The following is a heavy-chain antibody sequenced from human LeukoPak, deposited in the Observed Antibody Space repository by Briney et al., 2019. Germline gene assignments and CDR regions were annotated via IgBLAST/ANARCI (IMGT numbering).Heavy chain of an antibody. CDR2: IYNSGTT. V-gene: IGHV4-31*03. CDR3: ARVYSGYAPEAFDI. D-gene: IGHD5-12*01. J-gene: IGHJ3*02. CDR1: GDSISSGGNY. Sequence: SETLSLTCSVSGDSISSGGNYWSWIRQQPGKGLEWLGNIYNSGTTYYNPSLKSRLTIALDTSKNQFSPRLSTVTAADTAVYYCARVYSGYAPEAFDIWGQGTMVTVS.